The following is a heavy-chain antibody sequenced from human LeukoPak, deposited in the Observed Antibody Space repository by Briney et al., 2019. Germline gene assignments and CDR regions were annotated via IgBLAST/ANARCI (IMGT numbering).Heavy chain of an antibody. CDR3: ARVVVAGGGNWFDR. Sequence: ASVKVSCKASGYTFTSYGISWVRQAPGQGLEWMGWISPYNGNTNYAQNLQGRVTMTTDTSTSTAYMELRSLRSDDTAVYYCARVVVAGGGNWFDRWSQRSLVTVSS. V-gene: IGHV1-18*04. J-gene: IGHJ5*02. D-gene: IGHD6-19*01. CDR2: ISPYNGNT. CDR1: GYTFTSYG.